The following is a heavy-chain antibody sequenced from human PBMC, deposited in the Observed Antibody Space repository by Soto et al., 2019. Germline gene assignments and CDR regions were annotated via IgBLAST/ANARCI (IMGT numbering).Heavy chain of an antibody. V-gene: IGHV4-39*01. Sequence: QLQLQESGPGLVKPSETLSLTCAVSGGSISSSGYYWGWIRQPPGKGLEWIGSIYYSGNTYQNPSRKRRFTMSVDTSKNRSSLKLSSVTAADTAVFYCARHVLRGYSYGSFDYWGQGTLVTVSS. CDR3: ARHVLRGYSYGSFDY. D-gene: IGHD5-18*01. CDR2: IYYSGNT. J-gene: IGHJ4*02. CDR1: GGSISSSGYY.